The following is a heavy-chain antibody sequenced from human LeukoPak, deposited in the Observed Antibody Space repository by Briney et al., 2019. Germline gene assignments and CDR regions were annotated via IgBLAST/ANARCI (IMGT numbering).Heavy chain of an antibody. Sequence: SETLSLTCSVSGGSVSSGSHYWNWIRQPPGKGLEWIGYIYYRGSTNYNPSLKSRVTISVDTSKNQFSLKLSSVTAADTAVYYCARLSGYSSGHYYSDYWGQGTLVTVSS. J-gene: IGHJ4*02. CDR2: IYYRGST. CDR3: ARLSGYSSGHYYSDY. D-gene: IGHD3-22*01. V-gene: IGHV4-61*01. CDR1: GGSVSSGSHY.